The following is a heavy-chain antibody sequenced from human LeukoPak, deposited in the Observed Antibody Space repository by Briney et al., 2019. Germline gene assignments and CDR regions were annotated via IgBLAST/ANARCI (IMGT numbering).Heavy chain of an antibody. Sequence: PSETLSLTCTVSGGSISSSSYYWGWIRQPPGKGLEWIGSIYYSGSTYYNPSLKSRVTISVDTSKNQFSLKLSSVTAADTAVHYCARQFGSGWPDYWGQGTLVTVSS. CDR2: IYYSGST. D-gene: IGHD6-19*01. CDR3: ARQFGSGWPDY. CDR1: GGSISSSSYY. J-gene: IGHJ4*02. V-gene: IGHV4-39*01.